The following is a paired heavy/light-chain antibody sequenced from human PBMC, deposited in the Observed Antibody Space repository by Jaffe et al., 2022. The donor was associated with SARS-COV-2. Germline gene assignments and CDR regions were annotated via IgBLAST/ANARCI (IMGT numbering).Light chain of an antibody. J-gene: IGKJ4*01. CDR2: AAS. V-gene: IGKV1-9*01. CDR1: QGISSY. CDR3: QQLTA. Sequence: DIQLTQSPSFLSASVGDRVTITCRASQGISSYLAWYQQKPGKAPKLLIYAASTLQSGVPSRFSGSGSGTEFTLTISSLQPEDFATYYCQQLTAFGGGTKVEIK.
Heavy chain of an antibody. J-gene: IGHJ5*02. V-gene: IGHV3-9*01. CDR2: ISWNSGSI. CDR1: GFTFDDYA. Sequence: EVQLVESGGGLVQPGRSLRLSCAASGFTFDDYAMHWVRQAPGKGLEWVSGISWNSGSIGYADSVKGRFTISRDNAKNSLYLQMNSLRAEDTALYYCASRYDIKGGWFDPWGQGTLVTVSS. CDR3: ASRYDIKGGWFDP. D-gene: IGHD3-9*01.